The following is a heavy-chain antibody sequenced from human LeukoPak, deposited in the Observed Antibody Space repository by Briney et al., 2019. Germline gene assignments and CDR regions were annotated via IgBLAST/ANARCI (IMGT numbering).Heavy chain of an antibody. CDR3: ARDPNADYGELLGYYYYYMDV. D-gene: IGHD4-17*01. CDR2: ISSSSSTI. V-gene: IGHV3-48*01. CDR1: GFTFSSYS. Sequence: GGSLRLSCAASGFTFSSYSMNWVRQAPGKGLEWVSYISSSSSTIYYADSVKGRFTISRDNAKNSLYLQMNSLRAEDTAVYYCARDPNADYGELLGYYYYYMDVWGKGTTVTVSS. J-gene: IGHJ6*03.